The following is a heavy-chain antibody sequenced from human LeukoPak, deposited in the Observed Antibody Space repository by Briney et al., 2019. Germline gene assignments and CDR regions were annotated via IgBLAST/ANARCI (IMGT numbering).Heavy chain of an antibody. CDR2: ISGSGGST. CDR1: GFTFSSYG. Sequence: GGTLRLSCAASGFTFSSYGMSWVRQAPGKGLEWVSAISGSGGSTYYADSVKGRFTISRDNSKNTLYLQMNSLRAEDTAVYYCAKDRSVAVAGTYGYWGQGTLVTVSS. J-gene: IGHJ4*02. V-gene: IGHV3-23*01. D-gene: IGHD6-19*01. CDR3: AKDRSVAVAGTYGY.